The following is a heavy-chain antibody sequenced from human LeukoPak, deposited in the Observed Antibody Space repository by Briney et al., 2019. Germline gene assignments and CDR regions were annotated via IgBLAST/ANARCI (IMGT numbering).Heavy chain of an antibody. Sequence: GGSLRLSCTASGFTFSTYTTHWVRQAPGKGLECVSGISGNGRSTFYASSVKGRFTVSRDNSKDTLYLQMGSLRAEDMAVYYCTRDIGRLRGDAFDFWGQGTMVTVSS. V-gene: IGHV3-64*01. J-gene: IGHJ3*01. CDR2: ISGNGRST. CDR3: TRDIGRLRGDAFDF. CDR1: GFTFSTYT. D-gene: IGHD2-15*01.